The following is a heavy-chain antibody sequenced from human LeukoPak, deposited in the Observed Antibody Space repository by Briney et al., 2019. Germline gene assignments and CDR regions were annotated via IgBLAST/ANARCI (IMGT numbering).Heavy chain of an antibody. CDR3: AKDRLVHDS. J-gene: IGHJ4*02. CDR2: ISDSGGKT. D-gene: IGHD6-13*01. CDR1: GFTFRNSA. Sequence: GGSLRLSCAASGFTFRNSAMSWVRRAPGKGPEWVSAISDSGGKTYYSDSVKGRFTISRDNSKNTLYLQMNSLRGDDTAVYYCAKDRLVHDSWGQGTLVTVSS. V-gene: IGHV3-23*01.